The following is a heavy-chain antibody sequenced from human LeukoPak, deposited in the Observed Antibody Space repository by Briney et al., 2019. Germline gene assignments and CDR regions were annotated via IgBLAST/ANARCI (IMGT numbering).Heavy chain of an antibody. CDR2: ISGSGGST. V-gene: IGHV3-23*01. CDR3: AKGSSDY. J-gene: IGHJ4*02. Sequence: GGSLTLSCAASAFTFSSYAMSWVRQAPGKVLELVSSISGSGGSTYYADSVKGRLTISRDNSKNTLYLKMKSMRAEDKAVYYCAKGSSDYWGKGTLVTVS. CDR1: AFTFSSYA.